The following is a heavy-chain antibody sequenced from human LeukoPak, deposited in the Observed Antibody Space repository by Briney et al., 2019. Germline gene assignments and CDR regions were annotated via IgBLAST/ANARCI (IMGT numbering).Heavy chain of an antibody. Sequence: GASVKVSCKASGYTFTSYYMHWVRQAPGQGLEWMGWINPNSGGTNYAQKFQGRVTMTRDTSISTAYMELSRLRSDDTAVYYCARGLYSGYDYFYMDVWGKGTTVTVSS. D-gene: IGHD5-12*01. V-gene: IGHV1-2*02. CDR1: GYTFTSYY. J-gene: IGHJ6*03. CDR2: INPNSGGT. CDR3: ARGLYSGYDYFYMDV.